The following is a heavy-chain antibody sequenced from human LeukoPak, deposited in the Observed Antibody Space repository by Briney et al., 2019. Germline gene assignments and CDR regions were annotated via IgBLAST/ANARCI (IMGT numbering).Heavy chain of an antibody. CDR1: GYSFISYW. CDR2: IYPSDSDT. Sequence: PGESLKISCKGSGYSFISYWIGRVRQKPGKGLEWMGIIYPSDSDTKYSPSFQGQVTISADKSINTAYLQWSSLKASDTAMYYCARRSAMGYYFDFWGPGTLVTVSS. CDR3: ARRSAMGYYFDF. D-gene: IGHD5-18*01. V-gene: IGHV5-51*01. J-gene: IGHJ4*02.